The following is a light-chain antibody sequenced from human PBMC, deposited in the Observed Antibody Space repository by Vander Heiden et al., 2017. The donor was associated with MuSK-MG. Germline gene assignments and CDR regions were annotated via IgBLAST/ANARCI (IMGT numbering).Light chain of an antibody. CDR3: QRSCSLART. V-gene: IGKV6-21*01. CDR2: YAS. J-gene: IGKJ4*01. Sequence: IVLTQSPAFQSVTPKEKVTITCRASQSIGSSLHWYQQKQDQSPKLLIKYASQSCSGVPSRFSGTGSGTDFTLTMNSLEAEDAATYYCQRSCSLARTFGGGTRLEIK. CDR1: QSIGSS.